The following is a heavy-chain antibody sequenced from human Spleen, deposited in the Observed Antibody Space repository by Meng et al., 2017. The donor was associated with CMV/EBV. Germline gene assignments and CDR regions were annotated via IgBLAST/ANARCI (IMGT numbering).Heavy chain of an antibody. CDR3: VRDQEGTRIPSPIHYGLDV. V-gene: IGHV3-21*06. CDR2: INPDSDYI. J-gene: IGHJ6*02. D-gene: IGHD5-18*01. Sequence: GGSLRLSCAASGFTFKTFTMSWVRQAPGKGLEWVSSINPDSDYIYSADSLKGRFTISRDNAKNSVYLRMSGLRVKDTAVYYCVRDQEGTRIPSPIHYGLDVWGQGTTVTVSS. CDR1: GFTFKTFT.